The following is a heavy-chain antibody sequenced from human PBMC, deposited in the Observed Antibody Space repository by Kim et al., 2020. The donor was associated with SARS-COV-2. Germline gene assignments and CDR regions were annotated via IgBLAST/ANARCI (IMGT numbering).Heavy chain of an antibody. CDR3: ARGGWGVTVAIFDY. CDR2: TYYRSKWYN. J-gene: IGHJ4*02. CDR1: GDSVSSNSAA. D-gene: IGHD5-12*01. Sequence: SQTLSLTCAISGDSVSSNSAAWNWIRQSPSRGLEWLGRTYYRSKWYNDYAASVKSRISIKPDTSKNQFSLQLNSVTPEDTAVYYCARGGWGVTVAIFDYWGQGTLVTVSS. V-gene: IGHV6-1*01.